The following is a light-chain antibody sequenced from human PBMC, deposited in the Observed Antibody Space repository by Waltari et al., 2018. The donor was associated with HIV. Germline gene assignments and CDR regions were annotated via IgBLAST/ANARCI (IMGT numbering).Light chain of an antibody. J-gene: IGKJ5*01. CDR3: QQRTNWPPSIT. Sequence: EIVLTQSPATLSLSPGERATLSCRASPSVSSYLAWYQQKPGQAPRLLIYAASKRATGIPARFSGSGSGTDFTLTISSLEPEDFAVYYCQQRTNWPPSITFGQGTRLEIK. V-gene: IGKV3-11*01. CDR1: PSVSSY. CDR2: AAS.